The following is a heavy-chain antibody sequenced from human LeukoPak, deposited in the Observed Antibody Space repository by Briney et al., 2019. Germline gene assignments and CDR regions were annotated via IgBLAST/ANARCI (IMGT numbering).Heavy chain of an antibody. Sequence: RRSLRLSCAASGFTFSSYAIHWVRQAPGKGLEWVAVISYDGSNKYYADSVKGRFTISRDNSKNTLYLQMNSLRAEDTAVYYCARETGSAVGSTDFDYWGQGTLVTVSS. CDR3: ARETGSAVGSTDFDY. V-gene: IGHV3-30-3*01. CDR2: ISYDGSNK. D-gene: IGHD4-17*01. J-gene: IGHJ4*02. CDR1: GFTFSSYA.